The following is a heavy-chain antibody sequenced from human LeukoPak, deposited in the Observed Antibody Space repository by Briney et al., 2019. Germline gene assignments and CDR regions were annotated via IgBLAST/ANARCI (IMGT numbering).Heavy chain of an antibody. J-gene: IGHJ4*02. CDR1: GGSISSSSYY. Sequence: SETLSLTCTVSGGSISSSSYYWGWIRQPPGKGLEWIGSIYYSGSTYYNPSLKSRVTISVDTSKNQFSLKLSSVTAADTAVYYCARDFWRTIFDYWGQGTLVTVSS. CDR2: IYYSGST. CDR3: ARDFWRTIFDY. V-gene: IGHV4-39*02. D-gene: IGHD3-3*01.